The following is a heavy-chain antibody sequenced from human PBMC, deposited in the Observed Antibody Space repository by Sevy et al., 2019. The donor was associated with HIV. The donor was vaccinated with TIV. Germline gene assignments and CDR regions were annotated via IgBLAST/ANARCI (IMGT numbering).Heavy chain of an antibody. CDR2: IGGSGGST. CDR1: GFTFNFYA. V-gene: IGHV3-23*01. CDR3: AKDFRPYRAAVFDY. D-gene: IGHD6-25*01. Sequence: GGSLRLSCVASGFTFNFYAMSWVRQAPGKGLEWVSPIGGSGGSTYYADSVKGRFTISRDNSKNTLSLQMDSLRAEDTAVYYCAKDFRPYRAAVFDYWGQGAQVTVSS. J-gene: IGHJ4*02.